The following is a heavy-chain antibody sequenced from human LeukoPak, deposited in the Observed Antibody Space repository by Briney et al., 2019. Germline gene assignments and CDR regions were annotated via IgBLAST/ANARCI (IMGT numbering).Heavy chain of an antibody. D-gene: IGHD3-16*02. CDR2: IYYSGST. Sequence: KPSETLSLTCSISGGSISDYYWNWIRQPPGKGLEWIGYIYYSGSTTYNPSLKGRVTMSVDTSKNQFSLRLSSVTAADTAVYYCARGSWSSYTNCMLRPFDYWGQGSLVTVSS. CDR1: GGSISDYY. J-gene: IGHJ4*02. CDR3: ARGSWSSYTNCMLRPFDY. V-gene: IGHV4-59*01.